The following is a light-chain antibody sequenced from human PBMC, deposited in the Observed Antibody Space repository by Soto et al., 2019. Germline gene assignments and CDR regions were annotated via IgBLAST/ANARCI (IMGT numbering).Light chain of an antibody. V-gene: IGKV1-39*01. CDR2: AAS. J-gene: IGKJ5*01. Sequence: DIKMRQSPYTLYGSVGDRVTITCRASQTISSWLAWYQQKPGKAPNLLVYAASSLQSGVPSRFTGSGSGTDFTLTISSLQPEDFATYFCQQSYTTPIPFGQVTRLEIK. CDR1: QTISSW. CDR3: QQSYTTPIP.